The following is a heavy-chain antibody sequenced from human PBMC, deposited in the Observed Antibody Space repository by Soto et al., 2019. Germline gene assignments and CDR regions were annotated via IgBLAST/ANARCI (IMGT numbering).Heavy chain of an antibody. CDR1: TDSMRTYS. V-gene: IGHV4-59*01. CDR3: ARDDTTGLLEF. CDR2: VYHTGRT. Sequence: QSLTCSVSTDSMRTYSWTWIRQSPGKGLEWIGYVYHTGRTEYNPSLESRVTISIDMSKKQFSLQLTSVTAADTAVYFCARDDTTGLLEFWGQGTLVTVSS. J-gene: IGHJ4*02.